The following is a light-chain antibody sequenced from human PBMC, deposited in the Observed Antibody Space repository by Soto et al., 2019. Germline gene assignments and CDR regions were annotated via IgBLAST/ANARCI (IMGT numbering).Light chain of an antibody. J-gene: IGLJ3*02. Sequence: QSVLTQPPSVSGSPGQRVTISCTGSSSNVGAGYDLHWYQQLPGTAPKVLIYGNSNRPSGVPDRFSGSKSGTSASLAITGLQAEDEADYYCQSFDSSLNGVLFGGGTKLTVL. CDR1: SSNVGAGYD. CDR2: GNS. CDR3: QSFDSSLNGVL. V-gene: IGLV1-40*01.